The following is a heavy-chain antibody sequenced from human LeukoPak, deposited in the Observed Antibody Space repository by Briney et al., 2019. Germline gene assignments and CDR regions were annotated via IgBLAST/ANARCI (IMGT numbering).Heavy chain of an antibody. CDR3: ARPGSSGWFGTDAFDI. J-gene: IGHJ3*02. CDR1: GFTFSSYG. CDR2: IWYDGSNK. Sequence: PGGSLRLSCAASGFTFSSYGMHWVRQAPGKGLEWVAVIWYDGSNKYYADSVKGRFTISRDNSKNTLSLQMNSLRAEDTALYYCARPGSSGWFGTDAFDIWGQGTMVTVSS. V-gene: IGHV3-33*01. D-gene: IGHD6-19*01.